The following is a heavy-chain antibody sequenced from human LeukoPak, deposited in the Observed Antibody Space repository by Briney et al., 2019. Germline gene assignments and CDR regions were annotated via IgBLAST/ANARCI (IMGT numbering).Heavy chain of an antibody. J-gene: IGHJ6*02. CDR3: ARLKRGLLWFGESYYYGMDV. Sequence: SETLSLTCAVYGGSFSGYYWSWIRQPPGKGREWIGEINHSGSTNYNPPLKSRVTISVDTSKHQFSLKLSSVTAADTAVYYCARLKRGLLWFGESYYYGMDVWGQGTTVTVSS. CDR1: GGSFSGYY. V-gene: IGHV4-34*01. CDR2: INHSGST. D-gene: IGHD3-10*01.